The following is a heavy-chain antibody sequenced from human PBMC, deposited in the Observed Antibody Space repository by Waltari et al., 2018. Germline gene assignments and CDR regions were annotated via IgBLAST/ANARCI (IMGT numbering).Heavy chain of an antibody. V-gene: IGHV3-23*01. D-gene: IGHD3-22*01. Sequence: EVQLLESGGGLVQPGGSLRLSCAASGFTFSSYAMSSVRQAPGKGLEWVSAISGSGGSTYYANSVEGRFTIYRDNSKNTLYLQMHSLRAEDTAVYYCAKVASSGYPQFVDYWGQGTLVTVSS. CDR1: GFTFSSYA. CDR3: AKVASSGYPQFVDY. CDR2: ISGSGGST. J-gene: IGHJ4*02.